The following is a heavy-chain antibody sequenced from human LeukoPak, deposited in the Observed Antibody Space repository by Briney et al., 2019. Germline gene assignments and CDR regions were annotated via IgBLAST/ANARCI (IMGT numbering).Heavy chain of an antibody. J-gene: IGHJ4*02. CDR2: ISSGSTI. CDR3: ARDKDLNYFDY. CDR1: GFTFSDYY. V-gene: IGHV3-11*01. Sequence: GGSLRLSCAASGFTFSDYYMSWIRQAPGKGLEWVSYISSGSTIYYADSVKGRFTISRDNAKNSLYLQMNSLRAEDTAVYYCARDKDLNYFDYWGQGTLVTVSS.